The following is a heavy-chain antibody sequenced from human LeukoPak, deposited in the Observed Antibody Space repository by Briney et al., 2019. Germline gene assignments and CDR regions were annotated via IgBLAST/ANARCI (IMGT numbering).Heavy chain of an antibody. CDR2: IYYSGST. D-gene: IGHD3-10*01. CDR3: AILLAVVRGPPPSDY. CDR1: GGSISSSSYY. Sequence: SETLSLTCTVSGGSISSSSYYWGWIRQPPGKGLEWIGSIYYSGSTYYNPSLKSRVTISVDTSKNQFSLTLSSVTAADTAGYYCAILLAVVRGPPPSDYWGQGTLVTVSS. J-gene: IGHJ4*02. V-gene: IGHV4-39*01.